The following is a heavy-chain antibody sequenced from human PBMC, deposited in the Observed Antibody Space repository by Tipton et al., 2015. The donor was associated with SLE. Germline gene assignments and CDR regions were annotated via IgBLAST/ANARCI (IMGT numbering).Heavy chain of an antibody. D-gene: IGHD2-2*01. CDR1: GFTLSSYS. CDR2: ISSSSSYT. Sequence: SLRLSCAASGFTLSSYSMNWVRQAPGKGLEWVSYISSSSSYTNYADSVKGRFTISRDNAKNSLYLQMNSLRAEDTAVYYCARVDCSSTSCYSLFYMDVWGKGTAVTVSS. J-gene: IGHJ6*03. V-gene: IGHV3-21*05. CDR3: ARVDCSSTSCYSLFYMDV.